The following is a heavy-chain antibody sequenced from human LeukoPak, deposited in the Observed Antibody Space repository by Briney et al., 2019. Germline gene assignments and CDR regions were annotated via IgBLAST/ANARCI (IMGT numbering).Heavy chain of an antibody. Sequence: GASVKVSCKASGYTFIDYYMHWVRQAPGQGLEWMGWINPNSGGTDFAQKFQGRVTMTRDTSISTTYMELSSLRSDDTAVYYCARSVTTGTYSTFDYWGQGTLVTVSS. CDR3: ARSVTTGTYSTFDY. D-gene: IGHD4-17*01. J-gene: IGHJ4*02. CDR1: GYTFIDYY. V-gene: IGHV1-2*02. CDR2: INPNSGGT.